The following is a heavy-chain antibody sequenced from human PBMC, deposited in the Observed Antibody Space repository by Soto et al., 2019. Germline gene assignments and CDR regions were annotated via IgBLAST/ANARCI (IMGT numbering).Heavy chain of an antibody. CDR3: ARDVHGGNSDRVFDY. CDR1: GGYSSMGCDC. CDR2: IYYSGST. D-gene: IGHD2-21*02. V-gene: IGHV4-61*01. Sequence: PVTRSHSGPVSGGYSSMGCDCWLWIRPPPGKGLEWIGYIYYSGSTNYNPSLKSRVTISVDTSKTQFSLKLSSVTAADTAVYYCARDVHGGNSDRVFDYWGQGTRVTVSS. J-gene: IGHJ4*02.